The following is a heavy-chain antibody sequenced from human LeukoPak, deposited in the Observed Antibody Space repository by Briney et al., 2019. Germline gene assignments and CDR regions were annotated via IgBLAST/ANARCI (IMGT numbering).Heavy chain of an antibody. Sequence: GGSLRLSCAASGFTFSSYTMSWVRQAPGKGLEWVSAISGSGGSTYYADSVKGRFTISRDNSKNTLYLQMNSLRAEDTAVYYCAKERGYDYVWGSYEDYFDYWGQGTLVTVSS. D-gene: IGHD3-16*01. CDR3: AKERGYDYVWGSYEDYFDY. J-gene: IGHJ4*02. V-gene: IGHV3-23*01. CDR2: ISGSGGST. CDR1: GFTFSSYT.